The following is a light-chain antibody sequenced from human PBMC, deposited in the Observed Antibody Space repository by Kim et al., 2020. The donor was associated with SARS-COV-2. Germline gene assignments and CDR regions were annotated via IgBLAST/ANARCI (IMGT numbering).Light chain of an antibody. J-gene: IGLJ2*01. Sequence: VALGQTVRITCQGASLRTYYATWYQQKPGQAPILVIYGKNTRPSGIPDRFSGSTSGNTASLTITGTQAGDEADYYCNSRDSNDNVVFGGGTQLTVL. V-gene: IGLV3-19*01. CDR2: GKN. CDR1: SLRTYY. CDR3: NSRDSNDNVV.